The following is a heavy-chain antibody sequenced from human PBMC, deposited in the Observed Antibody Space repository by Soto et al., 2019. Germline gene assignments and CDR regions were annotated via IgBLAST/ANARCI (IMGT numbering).Heavy chain of an antibody. CDR1: GVTFSTYS. CDR3: ASSSGCLDH. D-gene: IGHD6-19*01. CDR2: ITGNSRSI. Sequence: PGGSLRLSCAASGVTFSTYSLNWVRQAPGKGLEWLSYITGNSRSIYYADSVKGRFTISRDNANNSLYLQMSSLRAEDTAVYYCASSSGCLDHWGRGTLVTVSS. J-gene: IGHJ4*02. V-gene: IGHV3-48*01.